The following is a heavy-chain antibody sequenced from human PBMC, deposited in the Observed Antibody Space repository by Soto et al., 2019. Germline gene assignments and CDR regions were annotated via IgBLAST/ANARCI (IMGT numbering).Heavy chain of an antibody. CDR3: AREWGLLPYYVMNV. V-gene: IGHV4-61*03. Sequence: TLSLTCIVSGYSVTSGSYYWTWLRQPPGKGLEWIGYISYTGRTKYNPSLQSRVTISVDTSKNDFSLNLSSVTAADTAVYFCAREWGLLPYYVMNVWGHGTAVTVSS. CDR1: GYSVTSGSYY. D-gene: IGHD7-27*01. CDR2: ISYTGRT. J-gene: IGHJ6*02.